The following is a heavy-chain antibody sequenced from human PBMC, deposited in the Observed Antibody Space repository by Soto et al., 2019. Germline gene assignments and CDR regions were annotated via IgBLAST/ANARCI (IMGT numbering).Heavy chain of an antibody. D-gene: IGHD6-13*01. J-gene: IGHJ1*01. CDR1: GFTFSSNG. Sequence: QVQLVESGGGVVQPGRSLRLSCAASGFTFSSNGMHWVRQAPGKGLEWVAVISYDGSNKYYADSVKGRFTISRDNSKNTLYLQMNSLRAEDTAVYYWAVPPYGSSSWYGFFQHWGQGTLVTVSS. CDR2: ISYDGSNK. V-gene: IGHV3-30*03. CDR3: AVPPYGSSSWYGFFQH.